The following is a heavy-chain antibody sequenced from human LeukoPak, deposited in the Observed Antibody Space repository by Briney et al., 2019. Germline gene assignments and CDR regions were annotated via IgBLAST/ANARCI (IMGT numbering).Heavy chain of an antibody. CDR3: ARRGESANYGDYRFDY. CDR1: GFTFSNYA. D-gene: IGHD4-17*01. J-gene: IGHJ4*02. V-gene: IGHV3-23*01. Sequence: GGSLRLSCAASGFTFSNYAMSWVRQAPGRGLEWVSAISGSSGLTYYADSVKGRFTIPRDNSKNTLYLQMNSLRAEDTAVYYCARRGESANYGDYRFDYWGQGILVTVSS. CDR2: ISGSSGLT.